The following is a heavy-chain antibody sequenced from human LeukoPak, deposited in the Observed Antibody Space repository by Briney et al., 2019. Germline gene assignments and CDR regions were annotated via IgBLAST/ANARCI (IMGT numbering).Heavy chain of an antibody. CDR3: ARHKTTGGFDY. D-gene: IGHD1-1*01. V-gene: IGHV4-39*01. Sequence: KPSETLSLTCTVSGGSISSSSYYWGWIRQPPGKGLEWIGGIYYSGSTYYNPSLKSRVTISVDTSKNQFSLKLSSVTAADTAVYYCARHKTTGGFDYWGQGTLVTVSS. J-gene: IGHJ4*02. CDR1: GGSISSSSYY. CDR2: IYYSGST.